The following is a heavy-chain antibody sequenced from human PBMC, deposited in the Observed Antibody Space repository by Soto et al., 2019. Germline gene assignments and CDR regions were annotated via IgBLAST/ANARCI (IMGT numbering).Heavy chain of an antibody. CDR1: GFTFSTYS. CDR2: ISTTGSTI. CDR3: ARYKGYCSGGSCYYYYYMDV. Sequence: EVQLVESGGGLVQPGGSLRLSCAASGFTFSTYSMNWVRQAPGKGLEWVSCISTTGSTIYYADSVKGRFTISRDNAKNSLYLQMTSLRAEDTAVYYCARYKGYCSGGSCYYYYYMDVWGKGTTVTVSS. V-gene: IGHV3-48*01. J-gene: IGHJ6*03. D-gene: IGHD2-15*01.